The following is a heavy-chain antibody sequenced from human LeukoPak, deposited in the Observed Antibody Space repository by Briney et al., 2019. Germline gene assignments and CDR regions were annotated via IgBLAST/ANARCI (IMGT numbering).Heavy chain of an antibody. J-gene: IGHJ6*03. Sequence: SETLSLTCAVYGGSFSGYYWNWVRQSPGKGLEWIGEINRSGATNYNPSLKSQVTISVDTSENQFSLKLSSVTAADTAVYYCARGAYYYYYMDVWGKGTTVTVSS. CDR3: ARGAYYYYYMDV. V-gene: IGHV4-34*01. CDR1: GGSFSGYY. CDR2: INRSGAT.